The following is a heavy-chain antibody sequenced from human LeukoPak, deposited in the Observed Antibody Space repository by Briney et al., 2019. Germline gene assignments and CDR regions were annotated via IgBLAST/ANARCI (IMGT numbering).Heavy chain of an antibody. V-gene: IGHV3-53*01. J-gene: IGHJ6*04. D-gene: IGHD2-21*02. CDR3: ARDREEVTARAQMDV. CDR1: GFTVSSNY. CDR2: IYNDGST. Sequence: PGGSLRLSCAASGFTVSSNYMSWVRQPPGKGLEWVSVIYNDGSTYYADSAKGRFTISRDNSKNTLYLQMNGLSAEDTAVYYCARDREEVTARAQMDVWGKGTTVTVSS.